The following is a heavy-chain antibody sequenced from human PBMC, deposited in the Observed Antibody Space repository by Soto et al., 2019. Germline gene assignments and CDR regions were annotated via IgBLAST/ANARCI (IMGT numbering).Heavy chain of an antibody. J-gene: IGHJ4*02. V-gene: IGHV3-64D*08. CDR1: GFTFSSYA. D-gene: IGHD3-9*01. CDR3: VKDERKQYYDILTLRTPFDY. CDR2: ISSNGGST. Sequence: GGSLRLSCSASGFTFSSYAMHWVRQAPGKGLEFVSAISSNGGSTYYADSVKGRFTISRDNSKNTLYLQMSSLRAEDTAVYYCVKDERKQYYDILTLRTPFDYWGQGTLVTVSS.